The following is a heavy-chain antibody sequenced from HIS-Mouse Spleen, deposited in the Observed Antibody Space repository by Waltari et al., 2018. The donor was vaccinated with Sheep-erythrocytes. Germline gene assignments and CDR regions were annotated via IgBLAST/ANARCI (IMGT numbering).Heavy chain of an antibody. J-gene: IGHJ4*02. Sequence: AGFTFSSYSMNWVRQAPGKGLEWVSSISSSSSYIYYADSVKGLFTISRDNAKNSLNLQMNSLRAEDTAVYYCARVASGATFDYWGQGTLVTVSS. V-gene: IGHV3-21*01. D-gene: IGHD1-26*01. CDR2: ISSSSSYI. CDR3: ARVASGATFDY. CDR1: GFTFSSYS.